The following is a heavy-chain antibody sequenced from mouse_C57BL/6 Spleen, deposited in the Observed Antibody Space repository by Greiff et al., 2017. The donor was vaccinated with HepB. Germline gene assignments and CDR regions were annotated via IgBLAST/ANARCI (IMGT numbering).Heavy chain of an antibody. D-gene: IGHD5-1*01. Sequence: QVQLQQPGAELVKPGASVKLSCKASGYTFTSYWMQWVKQRPGQGLEWIGEIDPSDSYTNYNQKFKGKATLTVDTSSSTAYMQLSSLTSEDSAVYYCARYLFDYGGQGTTLTVSS. CDR1: GYTFTSYW. V-gene: IGHV1-50*01. CDR2: IDPSDSYT. CDR3: ARYLFDY. J-gene: IGHJ2*01.